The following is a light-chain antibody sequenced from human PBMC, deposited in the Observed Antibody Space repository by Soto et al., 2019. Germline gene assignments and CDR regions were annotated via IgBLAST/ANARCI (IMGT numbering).Light chain of an antibody. CDR1: SSDVGGYNY. V-gene: IGLV2-14*03. CDR2: DVS. Sequence: QSALTQPASVSGSPGPSITISCTGTSSDVGGYNYVFWYQHHPGKDPRLIINDVSHRPSGVSNRVSGAKSGNTAALTISGLQSEDEAGYYCPSFTVSSLEVFGEGGKLTV. CDR3: PSFTVSSLEV. J-gene: IGLJ2*01.